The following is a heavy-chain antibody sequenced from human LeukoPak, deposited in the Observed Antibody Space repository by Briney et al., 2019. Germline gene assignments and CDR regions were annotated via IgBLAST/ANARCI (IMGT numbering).Heavy chain of an antibody. D-gene: IGHD6-13*01. CDR2: IYISGTT. CDR3: ARGGYSSSWYFDY. CDR1: GGSISTYY. J-gene: IGHJ4*02. V-gene: IGHV4-4*07. Sequence: SETLSLTCTVSGGSISTYYWSWIRQPAGKGLEWIGRIYISGTTNYNPSLKSRATMSVDTSKNQFSLKLSSVTAADTAVYYCARGGYSSSWYFDYWGQGTLVTVSS.